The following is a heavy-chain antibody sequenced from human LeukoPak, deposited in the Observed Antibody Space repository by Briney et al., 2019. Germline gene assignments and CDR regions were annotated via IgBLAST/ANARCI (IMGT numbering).Heavy chain of an antibody. D-gene: IGHD2-21*02. Sequence: GGSLRLSCAASGFTFRSYAMHWVRQAPGKGLEYVSAISSNGGSTYYANSVKGRFTISRDNSKNTLYLQMGSLRAEDMAVYYCARGNCGGDCYSPIYWGQGTLVTVSS. CDR1: GFTFRSYA. CDR3: ARGNCGGDCYSPIY. V-gene: IGHV3-64*01. J-gene: IGHJ4*02. CDR2: ISSNGGST.